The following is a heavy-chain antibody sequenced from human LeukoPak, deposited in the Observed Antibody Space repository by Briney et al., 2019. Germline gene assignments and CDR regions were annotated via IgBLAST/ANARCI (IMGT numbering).Heavy chain of an antibody. CDR2: INPNSGGT. J-gene: IGHJ2*01. Sequence: ASVKVSCKASGYTFTGYYMHWVRQAPGQGLEWMGWINPNSGGTNYAQKFQGRVTMTRDTSISTAYMELSRLRSDDTAVYYCARVSLGESSGYYQRPYWYFDLWGRGTLVTVSS. CDR3: ARVSLGESSGYYQRPYWYFDL. V-gene: IGHV1-2*02. D-gene: IGHD3-22*01. CDR1: GYTFTGYY.